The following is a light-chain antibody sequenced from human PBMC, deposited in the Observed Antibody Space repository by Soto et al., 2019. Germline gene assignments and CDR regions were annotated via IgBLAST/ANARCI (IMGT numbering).Light chain of an antibody. CDR1: QSVSSN. Sequence: EIVMTQSPATLSVSPGERATLSCRASQSVSSNFAWYQQKTGQAPRLLIYCASTRATGIPARFSGSGSGTEYTLTISSLQSEDFAVYYCQQYNNWPALTFGGGTKVEIK. CDR2: CAS. CDR3: QQYNNWPALT. J-gene: IGKJ4*01. V-gene: IGKV3-15*01.